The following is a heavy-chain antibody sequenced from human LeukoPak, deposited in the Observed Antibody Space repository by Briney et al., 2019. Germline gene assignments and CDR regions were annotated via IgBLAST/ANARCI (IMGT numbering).Heavy chain of an antibody. CDR3: ARSSKTQWLSPGDGFDI. V-gene: IGHV4-34*01. D-gene: IGHD6-19*01. J-gene: IGHJ3*02. Sequence: KPSETLSLTCAVYGGPFSGYYWSWIRQPPGKGLEWIGEINHSGSTNYNPSPRSRVTISVDTSKTQVSLKFTSMTAADTAVYYCARSSKTQWLSPGDGFDIWGRGTLVTVSS. CDR1: GGPFSGYY. CDR2: INHSGST.